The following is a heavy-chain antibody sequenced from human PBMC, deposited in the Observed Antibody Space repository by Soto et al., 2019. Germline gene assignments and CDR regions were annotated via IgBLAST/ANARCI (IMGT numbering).Heavy chain of an antibody. J-gene: IGHJ3*02. CDR1: GGSISSGGYY. Sequence: QVQLQESGPGLVKPSQTLSLTCTVSGGSISSGGYYWSWIRQHPGKGLEWIGYIYYSGSTYYNPSLKGRVTISVDTSKNQFSLKLSSVTAADTAVYYCAREEIMITFGGVITNAFDIWGQGTMVTVSS. D-gene: IGHD3-16*01. CDR2: IYYSGST. CDR3: AREEIMITFGGVITNAFDI. V-gene: IGHV4-31*03.